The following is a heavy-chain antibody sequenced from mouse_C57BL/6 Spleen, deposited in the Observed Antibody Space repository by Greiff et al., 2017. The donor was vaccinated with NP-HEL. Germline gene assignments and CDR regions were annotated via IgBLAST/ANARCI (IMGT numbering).Heavy chain of an antibody. J-gene: IGHJ3*01. Sequence: EVMLVESGGGLVQPGGSMKLSCVASGFTFSNYWMNWVRQSPEKGLEWVAQIRLKSDNYATHYAESVKGRFTISRDDSKSSVYLQMNNLRAEDTGIYYCTKGYGSSSWFAYWGQGTLVTVSA. CDR3: TKGYGSSSWFAY. CDR2: IRLKSDNYAT. CDR1: GFTFSNYW. V-gene: IGHV6-3*01. D-gene: IGHD1-1*01.